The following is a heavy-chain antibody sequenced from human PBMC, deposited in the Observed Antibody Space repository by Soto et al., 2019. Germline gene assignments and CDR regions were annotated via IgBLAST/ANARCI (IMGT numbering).Heavy chain of an antibody. CDR3: ARLLYSSGWPVDY. D-gene: IGHD6-19*01. V-gene: IGHV4-39*01. CDR2: IHFSGNT. J-gene: IGHJ4*02. Sequence: NPSETLSLTCTVSGGSISSSSYYWGWIRQPPGKGLEWIGFIHFSGNTYYNPSLKSRVVISVDTSKSQFSLKVRSVTAADTAVHYCARLLYSSGWPVDYWGQGTLVTVSS. CDR1: GGSISSSSYY.